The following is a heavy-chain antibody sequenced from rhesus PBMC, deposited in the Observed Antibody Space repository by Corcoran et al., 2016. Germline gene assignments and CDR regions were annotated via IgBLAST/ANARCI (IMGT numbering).Heavy chain of an antibody. CDR2: ISGSSGST. Sequence: QVQLQESGPGLVKPSETLSLTCAVSGGPISSRNWWRCIRPPPGQGLEWIGYISGSSGSTYYNPSLKSRVTISKDTSKNQFALKLSSVTAADTAVYYCAREYSSGWYGYFDIWGPGTPITIST. CDR1: GGPISSRNW. J-gene: IGHJ2*01. CDR3: AREYSSGWYGYFDI. D-gene: IGHD6-31*01. V-gene: IGHV4S19*01.